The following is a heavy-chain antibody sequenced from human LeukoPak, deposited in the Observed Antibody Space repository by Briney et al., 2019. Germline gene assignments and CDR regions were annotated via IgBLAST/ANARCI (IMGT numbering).Heavy chain of an antibody. Sequence: SGPTLGHPTPPLTLTCTFSGFSGGTGGVGVGWIGQPPVKALEWLALINWDDDKRYSPSLNISLTITKDTSKNQVVLTMPNMDPVYTATYYCAHSQEGFDPSGQGTLVTVSS. CDR2: INWDDDK. CDR1: GFSGGTGGVG. J-gene: IGHJ5*02. CDR3: AHSQEGFDP. V-gene: IGHV2-5*02.